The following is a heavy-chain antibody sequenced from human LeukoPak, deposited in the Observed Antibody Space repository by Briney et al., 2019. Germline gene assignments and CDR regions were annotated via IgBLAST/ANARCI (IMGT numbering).Heavy chain of an antibody. CDR3: ARARGVVVAAEYCYYGMDV. D-gene: IGHD2-15*01. CDR1: GGSISSYY. V-gene: IGHV4-59*01. J-gene: IGHJ6*02. CDR2: IYYSGST. Sequence: SETLSLTCTVSGGSISSYYWSWIRQPPGKGLEWIGYIYYSGSTNYNPSLKSRVTISVDTSKNQFSLKLSSVTAADTAVYYCARARGVVVAAEYCYYGMDVWGQGTTVTVSS.